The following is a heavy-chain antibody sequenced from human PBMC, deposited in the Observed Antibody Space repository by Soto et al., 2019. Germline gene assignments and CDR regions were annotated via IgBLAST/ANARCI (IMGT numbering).Heavy chain of an antibody. D-gene: IGHD4-17*01. J-gene: IGHJ4*02. CDR2: IYYSGNT. V-gene: IGHV4-39*01. Sequence: QLQLQESGPGLVKPSETLSLTCTVSSGSISSSSSYWGWIRQPPGKGLEWIGSIYYSGNTYYNPSLKSRVTISIDSSTTQFSLKLNSVTTADTAVYNCGAQDYGAKGYYFETWGQGTLVTVSS. CDR1: SGSISSSSSY. CDR3: GAQDYGAKGYYFET.